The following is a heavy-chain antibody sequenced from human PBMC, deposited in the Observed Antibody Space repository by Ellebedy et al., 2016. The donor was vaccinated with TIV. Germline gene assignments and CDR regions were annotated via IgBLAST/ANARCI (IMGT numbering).Heavy chain of an antibody. Sequence: MPGGSLRLSCSVSGDSVTSTSYFWTWIRQPPGRGLEWIGYIYHNHNGRTAYNPSLNSRVTISVDTSKNQFSLTLSSVTAADTAVYYCAKDLGFSTSATDAFDIWGQGTRVTVSS. CDR2: IYHNHNGRT. J-gene: IGHJ3*02. CDR1: GDSVTSTSYF. CDR3: AKDLGFSTSATDAFDI. D-gene: IGHD2-2*01. V-gene: IGHV4-61*01.